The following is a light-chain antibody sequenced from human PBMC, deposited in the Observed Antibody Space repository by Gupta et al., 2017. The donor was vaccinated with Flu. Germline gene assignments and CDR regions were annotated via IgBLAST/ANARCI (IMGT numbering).Light chain of an antibody. CDR1: QSICYNSNNKNY. Sequence: DIVMTQSPDSLAVSLGDRATIKCKSSQSICYNSNNKNYLAWYQQKPGQPPKLIIYWASIRESGVPDRFSGSGSGTDFTLTISSLQAEDVAVYYCQQYYDGRDTFGQGTKLEIK. J-gene: IGKJ2*01. CDR3: QQYYDGRDT. V-gene: IGKV4-1*01. CDR2: WAS.